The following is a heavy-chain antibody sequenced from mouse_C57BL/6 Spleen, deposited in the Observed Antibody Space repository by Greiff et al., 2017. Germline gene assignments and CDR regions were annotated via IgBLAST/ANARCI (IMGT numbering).Heavy chain of an antibody. CDR2: INPNYGTT. V-gene: IGHV1-39*01. CDR3: ARSAYYSNCDAMDY. J-gene: IGHJ4*01. D-gene: IGHD2-5*01. CDR1: GYSFTDYN. Sequence: VQLKQSGPELVKPGASVKISCKASGYSFTDYNMNWVKQSNGKSLEWIGVINPNYGTTSYNQKFKGKATLTVDQSSSTAYMQLNSLTSEDSAVYYCARSAYYSNCDAMDYWGQGTSGTVSS.